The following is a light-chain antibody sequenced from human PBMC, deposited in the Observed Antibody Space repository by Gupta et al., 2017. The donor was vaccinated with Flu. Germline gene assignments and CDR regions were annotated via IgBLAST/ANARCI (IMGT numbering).Light chain of an antibody. J-gene: IGKJ4*01. Sequence: EIVLTQSPATLSLSPGEGATLSCRASQSVSAYLTWYQQKRDQAHRLLISDTSDSATGIPARFSGSGCGTGFALTLTSLEPEAFAVYYCQRRANCPRSLTFGGGTKVEVK. CDR1: QSVSAY. CDR2: DTS. V-gene: IGKV3-11*01. CDR3: QRRANCPRSLT.